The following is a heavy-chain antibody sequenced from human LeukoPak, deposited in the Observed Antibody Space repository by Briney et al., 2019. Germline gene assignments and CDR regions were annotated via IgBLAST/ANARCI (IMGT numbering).Heavy chain of an antibody. V-gene: IGHV3-21*01. D-gene: IGHD2-15*01. CDR3: ARVEAVVVVAATHNWFDP. CDR1: GFTFSSYS. CDR2: ISSSSSHI. J-gene: IGHJ5*02. Sequence: GGSLRLSCAASGFTFSSYSMNWVRQAPGKGLEWVSSISSSSSHIYYADSVKGRFTISRDNAKNSLYLQMNSLRAEDTAVYYCARVEAVVVVAATHNWFDPWGQGTLVTVSS.